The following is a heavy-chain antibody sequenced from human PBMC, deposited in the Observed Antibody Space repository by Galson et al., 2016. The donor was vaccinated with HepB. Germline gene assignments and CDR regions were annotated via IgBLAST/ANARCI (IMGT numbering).Heavy chain of an antibody. CDR1: GDSVSSNSAA. CDR2: TYYRSKWYN. D-gene: IGHD6-13*01. J-gene: IGHJ5*02. V-gene: IGHV6-1*01. CDR3: ARDSPMAEGRRWYSWLDP. Sequence: CAISGDSVSSNSAAWNWIRQSPSRGPEWLGRTYYRSKWYNDYAVSVKGRITISPDTSKNQFSLQLNSVTPEDTAMYYCARDSPMAEGRRWYSWLDPWGQGTLVTVSS.